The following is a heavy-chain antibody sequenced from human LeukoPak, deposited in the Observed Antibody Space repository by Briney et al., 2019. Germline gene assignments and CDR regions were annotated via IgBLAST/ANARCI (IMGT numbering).Heavy chain of an antibody. D-gene: IGHD3-10*01. CDR1: GFTLSSYA. CDR3: AKYGSGTYYNGLY. Sequence: GGSLRLSCAASGFTLSSYAMTWVRQAPGKGLQWVSTISVSGGSTYYADSVKGRFTISRDTPKSTLYLQMNSLRDEDTAVYYCAKYGSGTYYNGLYWGQGTLVTVSS. V-gene: IGHV3-23*01. J-gene: IGHJ4*02. CDR2: ISVSGGST.